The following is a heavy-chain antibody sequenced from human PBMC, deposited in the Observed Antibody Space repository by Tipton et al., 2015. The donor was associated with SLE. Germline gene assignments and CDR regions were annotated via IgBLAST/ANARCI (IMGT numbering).Heavy chain of an antibody. D-gene: IGHD2-2*02. V-gene: IGHV4-34*01. CDR3: ARGAIRNFFDY. CDR1: GGSFSGYY. Sequence: TLSLTCAVYGGSFSGYYWSWIRQPPGKGLEWIGEIYHSGSTNYNPSLKSRVTISVDKSKNQFSLKLSSVTAADTAVYYCARGAIRNFFDYWGQGTLVTVSS. CDR2: IYHSGST. J-gene: IGHJ4*02.